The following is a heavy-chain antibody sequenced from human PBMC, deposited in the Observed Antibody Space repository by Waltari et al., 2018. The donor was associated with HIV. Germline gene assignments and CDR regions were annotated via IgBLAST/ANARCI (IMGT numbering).Heavy chain of an antibody. V-gene: IGHV3-74*01. J-gene: IGHJ5*02. CDR1: GFTFRSYW. CDR3: VRDYDSSGYYSANWFDP. Sequence: EVQLVESGGGLVQPGGSLRLSCVASGFTFRSYWMHRVRQGPGRGLVWVSRINNDGSNTNYADSVKGRFTISRDNAKNTLYLQMNSLRAEDTAVYSCVRDYDSSGYYSANWFDPWGQGTLVTVSS. CDR2: INNDGSNT. D-gene: IGHD3-22*01.